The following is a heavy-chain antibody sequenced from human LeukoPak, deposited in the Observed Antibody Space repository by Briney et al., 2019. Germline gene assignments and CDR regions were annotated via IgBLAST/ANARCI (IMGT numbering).Heavy chain of an antibody. CDR2: ISYHGSNK. CDR1: GFTFSNYA. Sequence: GGSLRLSCAASGFTFSNYAMHWVRQAPGKGLEWVAVISYHGSNKYYADSVKGRFTISRDNSNNTLYLQMNSLRTEDTAVCYCARTSSQIIDYWGQGTLVTVSS. J-gene: IGHJ4*02. V-gene: IGHV3-30-3*01. CDR3: ARTSSQIIDY. D-gene: IGHD6-6*01.